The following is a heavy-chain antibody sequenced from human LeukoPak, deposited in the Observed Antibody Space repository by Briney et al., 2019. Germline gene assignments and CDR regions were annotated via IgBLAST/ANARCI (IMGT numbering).Heavy chain of an antibody. D-gene: IGHD3-10*01. Sequence: GGSLRLSCAASGFNVSRNYMSWVRQAPGKGLEWVSVLYSGGSIYYADSVKGRFTISRDNSKNTLYLQMNSLRVEDTAVYYCAREPFGYGSGSYYYFDYWGQGTLVTVSS. V-gene: IGHV3-53*01. J-gene: IGHJ4*02. CDR1: GFNVSRNY. CDR2: LYSGGSI. CDR3: AREPFGYGSGSYYYFDY.